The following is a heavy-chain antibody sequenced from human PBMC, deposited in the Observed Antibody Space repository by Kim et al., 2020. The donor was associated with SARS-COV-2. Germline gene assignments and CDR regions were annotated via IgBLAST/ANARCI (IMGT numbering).Heavy chain of an antibody. Sequence: GESLKISCKGSGYSFTSYWIGWVRQMPGKGLEWMGIIYPGDSDTRYSPSFQGQVTISADKSISTAYLQWSSLKASDTAMYYCARVNLWVTIFGVVISDDAFDIWGQGTMVTVSS. J-gene: IGHJ3*02. CDR1: GYSFTSYW. CDR3: ARVNLWVTIFGVVISDDAFDI. CDR2: IYPGDSDT. V-gene: IGHV5-51*01. D-gene: IGHD3-3*01.